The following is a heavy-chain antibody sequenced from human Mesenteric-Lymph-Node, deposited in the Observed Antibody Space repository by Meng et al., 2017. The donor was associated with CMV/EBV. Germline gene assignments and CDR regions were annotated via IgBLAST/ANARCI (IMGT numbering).Heavy chain of an antibody. D-gene: IGHD2-2*01. CDR1: SSYW. Sequence: SSYWMHWVRQAPGKGLVWVSRINSDGSSTSYADSVKGRFTISRDNAKNTLYLQMNSLRAEDTAVYYCARVRGLGYCSSTSCPRPFDYWGQGTLVTVSS. CDR2: INSDGSST. CDR3: ARVRGLGYCSSTSCPRPFDY. J-gene: IGHJ4*02. V-gene: IGHV3-74*01.